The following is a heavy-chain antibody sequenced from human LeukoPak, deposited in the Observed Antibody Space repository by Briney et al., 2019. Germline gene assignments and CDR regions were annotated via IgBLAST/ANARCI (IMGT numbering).Heavy chain of an antibody. Sequence: ASVKVSCKASGYTFTSCYMRWVRQAPGQGREWMGIINPSGGSTSYAQKFQGRVTMTRDMSTSTVYMELSSLRSEDTAVYYCARAYVYGGPAFDIWGQGTMVTVSS. D-gene: IGHD4-23*01. CDR2: INPSGGST. CDR1: GYTFTSCY. V-gene: IGHV1-46*01. J-gene: IGHJ3*02. CDR3: ARAYVYGGPAFDI.